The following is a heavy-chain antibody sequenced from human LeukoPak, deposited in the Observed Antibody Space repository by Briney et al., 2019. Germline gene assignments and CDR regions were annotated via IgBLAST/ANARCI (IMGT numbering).Heavy chain of an antibody. CDR3: ATERGSGSYYKPLFDY. J-gene: IGHJ4*02. CDR2: FDPEDGET. D-gene: IGHD3-10*01. CDR1: GYTLTELS. Sequence: SVKVSCKVSGYTLTELSMHWVRQAPGKGLEWMGGFDPEDGETIYAQKFQGRVTMTEDTSTDTAYMELSSLRSEDTAVYYCATERGSGSYYKPLFDYWGQGTLVTVSS. V-gene: IGHV1-24*01.